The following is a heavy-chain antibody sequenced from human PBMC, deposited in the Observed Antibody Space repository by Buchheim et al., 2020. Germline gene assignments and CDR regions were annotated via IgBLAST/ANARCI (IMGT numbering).Heavy chain of an antibody. V-gene: IGHV3-23*01. CDR2: ISGSGDNT. D-gene: IGHD3-3*01. CDR3: AKTLGVVVFIIDY. Sequence: EVQLLESGGGLVQPGGSLRLSCAASGFTFSKYGMSWVRQAPGKGLEWVSSISGSGDNTYYADSVKGRFTISSDNSKTTLYMQMNSLRAEDTAVYYCAKTLGVVVFIIDYWGQGTL. CDR1: GFTFSKYG. J-gene: IGHJ4*02.